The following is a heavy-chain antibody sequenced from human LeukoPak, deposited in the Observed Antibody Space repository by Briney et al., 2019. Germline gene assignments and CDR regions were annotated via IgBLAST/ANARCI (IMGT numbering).Heavy chain of an antibody. CDR2: INHSGST. CDR3: ARGTPEGAYFDY. V-gene: IGHV4-34*01. CDR1: GGSFSGYY. J-gene: IGHJ4*02. Sequence: SETLSLTCAVYGGSFSGYYWSWIRQPPGKGLEWIGEINHSGSTNYNPSLKSRVTISVDTSKNQFSLKLSFVTAADTAVYYCARGTPEGAYFDYWGQGTLVTVSS.